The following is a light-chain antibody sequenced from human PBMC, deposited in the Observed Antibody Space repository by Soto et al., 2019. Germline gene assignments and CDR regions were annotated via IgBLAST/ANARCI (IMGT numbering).Light chain of an antibody. CDR2: DAS. V-gene: IGKV1-13*02. J-gene: IGKJ1*01. CDR1: QAISSA. Sequence: ANQLTQSPSSLSASVGDRVTITCRASQAISSALAWYQQKPGKPPKLLIYDASTLQSGVPSRFSGTASGTEFTLTISSLQPDEFATYDCQHYNSYSEAFGQWTKVDIK. CDR3: QHYNSYSEA.